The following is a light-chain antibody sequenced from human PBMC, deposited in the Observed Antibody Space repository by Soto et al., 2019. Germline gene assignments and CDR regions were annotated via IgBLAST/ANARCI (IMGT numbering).Light chain of an antibody. Sequence: QSALTQPPSVSGAPGQRVTISCTGSSSNIGAGYDVHWYQQLPGTAPKLLIYGNSNRPSGVPDRFSGSKSGTSASLAITGLQAEDEADYYGQSYDSSLSGYVFGTGTKDTV. CDR3: QSYDSSLSGYV. V-gene: IGLV1-40*01. CDR2: GNS. CDR1: SSNIGAGYD. J-gene: IGLJ1*01.